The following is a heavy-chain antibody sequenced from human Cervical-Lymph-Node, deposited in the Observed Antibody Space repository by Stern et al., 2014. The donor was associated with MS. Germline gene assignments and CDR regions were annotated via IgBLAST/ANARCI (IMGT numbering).Heavy chain of an antibody. Sequence: VQLQESGPGLVKPSQTLSLTCTVSGGSISSGGYYWSLIRQHPGKGLEWIGYIYYSGSTYYNPSLKSRVTISVDTSKNQFSLKLSSVTAADTAVYYCARTPYDFWSGYYGLDYWGQGTLVTVSS. D-gene: IGHD3-3*01. CDR3: ARTPYDFWSGYYGLDY. CDR1: GGSISSGGYY. V-gene: IGHV4-31*03. J-gene: IGHJ4*02. CDR2: IYYSGST.